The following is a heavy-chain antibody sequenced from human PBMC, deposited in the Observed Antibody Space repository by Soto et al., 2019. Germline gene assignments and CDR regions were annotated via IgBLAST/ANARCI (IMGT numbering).Heavy chain of an antibody. CDR2: IYYNGNT. J-gene: IGHJ4*02. CDR1: GGSISNHY. D-gene: IGHD7-27*01. CDR3: TRANWYSEY. V-gene: IGHV4-59*11. Sequence: QVQLQESGPGLVKPSETLSLTCTVSGGSISNHYWSWIRQPPGKGLEWIGYIYYNGNTNYNPPLNSRFTTSVDTSKNQISMKLRSVTAADTAVYYCTRANWYSEYWGQGTLVTVSS.